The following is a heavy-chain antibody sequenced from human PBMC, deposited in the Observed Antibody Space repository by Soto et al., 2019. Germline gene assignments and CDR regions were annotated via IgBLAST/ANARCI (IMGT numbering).Heavy chain of an antibody. Sequence: PSETLSLTCNVSGGSIYTYYWNWIRQSPGKGLEWIGYISDGGSTNYNPSLKSRVTISVDTSKNQFSLKLSSVTAADTAVYYCARLAQGGLYYGDYLNDYWGQGTLVTVS. CDR3: ARLAQGGLYYGDYLNDY. V-gene: IGHV4-59*08. CDR1: GGSIYTYY. D-gene: IGHD4-17*01. CDR2: ISDGGST. J-gene: IGHJ4*02.